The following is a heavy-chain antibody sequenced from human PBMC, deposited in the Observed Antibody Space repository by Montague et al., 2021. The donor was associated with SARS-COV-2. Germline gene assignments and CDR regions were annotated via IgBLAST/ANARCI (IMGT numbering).Heavy chain of an antibody. Sequence: SETLSLTCTVSGGSIRAQHWSWNVRPAVKLLERIGRIYNSGLSNSNPSLKSRVTISVDTSKNQLSLKLSSVTAADTAIYYCSCIESSSRKGTFDYWGHGTLVTVSS. D-gene: IGHD2-21*01. CDR1: GGSIRAQH. J-gene: IGHJ4*01. CDR3: SCIESSSRKGTFDY. CDR2: IYNSGLS. V-gene: IGHV4-4*07.